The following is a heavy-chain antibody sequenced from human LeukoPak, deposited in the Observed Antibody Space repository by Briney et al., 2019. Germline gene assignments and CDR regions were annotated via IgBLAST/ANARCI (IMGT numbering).Heavy chain of an antibody. D-gene: IGHD3-3*01. CDR3: ARATIYDFWSGRGPPEFDAFDI. J-gene: IGHJ3*02. CDR1: GYTFTGYY. V-gene: IGHV1-2*04. CDR2: INPNSGGT. Sequence: GASVKVSCKASGYTFTGYYMHWVRQAPGQGLEWMGWINPNSGGTNYAQKFQGWVTMTRDTSISTAYMELSRLRSDDTAVYYCARATIYDFWSGRGPPEFDAFDIWGQGTMVTVSS.